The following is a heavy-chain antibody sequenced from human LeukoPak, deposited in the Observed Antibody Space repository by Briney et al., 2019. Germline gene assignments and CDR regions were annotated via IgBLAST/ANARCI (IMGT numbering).Heavy chain of an antibody. CDR1: GFSLSNYW. V-gene: IGHV3-74*01. Sequence: GGSLRLSCAASGFSLSNYWMHWVRQAPGEGLMWVSQISPDGSQTFYADSVKGRFTISRDNAKNTLFLQMDSLRAEDTALYYCVRSLRSADFWGQGTLVTVS. CDR2: ISPDGSQT. J-gene: IGHJ4*02. CDR3: VRSLRSADF.